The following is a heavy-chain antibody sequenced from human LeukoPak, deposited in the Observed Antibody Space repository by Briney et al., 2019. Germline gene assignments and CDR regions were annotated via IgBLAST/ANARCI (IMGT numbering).Heavy chain of an antibody. CDR3: ARGRLSGSSTSWFDP. D-gene: IGHD2-2*01. CDR1: GFTFSTFA. V-gene: IGHV3-21*01. J-gene: IGHJ5*02. Sequence: GGSLRLSCAASGFTFSTFAMTWVRQAPGKGLEWVSSISSSSSYIYYADSVKGRFTISRDNAKNSLYLQMNSLRAEDTAVYYCARGRLSGSSTSWFDPWGQGTLVTVSS. CDR2: ISSSSSYI.